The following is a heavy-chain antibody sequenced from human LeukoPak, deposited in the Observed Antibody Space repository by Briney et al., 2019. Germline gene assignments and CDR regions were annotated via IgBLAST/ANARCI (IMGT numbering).Heavy chain of an antibody. D-gene: IGHD4-17*01. Sequence: PGGSLRLSCAASGFAFSKYGMHWVRQAPGKGLEWVAVISYDGSNKYYADSVKGRFTISRDNSKNTLYLQMNSLRAEDTAVYYCAREGTTDDAFDIWGQGTMVTVSS. CDR2: ISYDGSNK. V-gene: IGHV3-30*19. J-gene: IGHJ3*02. CDR1: GFAFSKYG. CDR3: AREGTTDDAFDI.